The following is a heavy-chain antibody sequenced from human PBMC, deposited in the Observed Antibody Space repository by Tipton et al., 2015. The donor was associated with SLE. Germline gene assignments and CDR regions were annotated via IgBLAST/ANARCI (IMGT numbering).Heavy chain of an antibody. J-gene: IGHJ3*02. CDR1: GGSISSSSYY. CDR3: ARGLSTHDFDI. Sequence: TLSLTCTVSGGSISSSSYYWGWIRQPPGKGPEWIGNIYYSGSTYYNPSLKSRVTISVDTSKNHFSLKLSSVTAADTAVYYCARGLSTHDFDIWGQGTMVTVSS. D-gene: IGHD2-2*01. CDR2: IYYSGST. V-gene: IGHV4-39*07.